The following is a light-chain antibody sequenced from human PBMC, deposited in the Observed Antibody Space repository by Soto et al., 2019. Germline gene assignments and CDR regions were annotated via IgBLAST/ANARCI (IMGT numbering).Light chain of an antibody. CDR3: QQYDTYPWT. Sequence: DIQMTQSPTTLSASVGDRVIITCRTSQRMSAWLAWYQQKPGKAPKLLIYDASSLENGVPSRFSGSGSGTEFTLTISSLQPDDFATYYCQQYDTYPWTFGQGTKVDIK. V-gene: IGKV1-5*01. CDR1: QRMSAW. J-gene: IGKJ1*01. CDR2: DAS.